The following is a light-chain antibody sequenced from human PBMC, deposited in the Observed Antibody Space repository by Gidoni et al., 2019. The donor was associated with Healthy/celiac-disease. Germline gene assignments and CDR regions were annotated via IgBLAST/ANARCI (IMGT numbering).Light chain of an antibody. CDR2: GAS. CDR1: QSVSSSY. J-gene: IGKJ5*01. V-gene: IGKV3-20*01. Sequence: EIVWTQSPGTLSLSPGARATISCRASQSVSSSYLAWYQPKPGQAPRLLIYGASSRATGIPDRFSGSGSGTDFTLTISRLDPEDFAVYYCQQYGSSPITFGQXTRLEIK. CDR3: QQYGSSPIT.